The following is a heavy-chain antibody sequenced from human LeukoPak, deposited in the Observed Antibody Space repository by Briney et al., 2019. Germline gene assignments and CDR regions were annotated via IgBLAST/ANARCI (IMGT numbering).Heavy chain of an antibody. J-gene: IGHJ4*02. CDR2: IRSKVYGGTT. D-gene: IGHD1-1*01. Sequence: GGSLTLSCTASGFTFGDYAMSWFRQAPGKGLEWVGFIRSKVYGGTTEYAASAKGRITISRDDSKSIAYLQMNSLKTEDTAVYYCTRDAPPGTVDYWGQGTLVTVSS. CDR1: GFTFGDYA. V-gene: IGHV3-49*03. CDR3: TRDAPPGTVDY.